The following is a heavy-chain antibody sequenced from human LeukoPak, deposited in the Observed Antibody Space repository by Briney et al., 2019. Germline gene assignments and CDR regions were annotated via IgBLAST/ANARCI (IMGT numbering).Heavy chain of an antibody. V-gene: IGHV1-46*03. CDR2: INPSGGST. J-gene: IGHJ4*02. CDR3: ARVDRNYYASGSPLDY. Sequence: ASVKVSCKASGYTFTSYYMHWVRQAPGQGLEWMGIINPSGGSTSYAQKFQGRVTMTRDTSTSTVYMELSSLRSEDTAVYYCARVDRNYYASGSPLDYWGQGTLVTVSS. D-gene: IGHD3-10*01. CDR1: GYTFTSYY.